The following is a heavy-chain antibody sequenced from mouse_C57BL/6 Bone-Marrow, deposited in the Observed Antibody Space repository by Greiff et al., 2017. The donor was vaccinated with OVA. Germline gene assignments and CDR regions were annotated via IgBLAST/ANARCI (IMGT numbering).Heavy chain of an antibody. CDR2: TFYSGIT. CDR3: ARGLRRGGAYAMDY. J-gene: IGHJ4*01. CDR1: GFSINSDCY. Sequence: EVKVVESGPSLVRPSQTLSLTCTVTGFSINSDCYWIWIRQFPGNKLEYIGYTFYSGITYYNPSLESRTYITRDTSKNQFSLKLSSVTTEDTATYYCARGLRRGGAYAMDYWGQGTSVTVSS. V-gene: IGHV3-3*01. D-gene: IGHD2-4*01.